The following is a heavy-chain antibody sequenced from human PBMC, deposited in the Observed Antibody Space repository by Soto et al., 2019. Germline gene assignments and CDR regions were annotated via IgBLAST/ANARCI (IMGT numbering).Heavy chain of an antibody. J-gene: IGHJ4*02. V-gene: IGHV1-18*01. D-gene: IGHD7-27*01. Sequence: ASVKVSCKASGYTFTSYGISWVRQAPRQGLEWMGWISAYNGNTNYAQKLQGRVTMTTDTSTSTAYMELRSLRSDDTAVYYCAREGVTGDHPPYFDYWGQGTLVTVSS. CDR3: AREGVTGDHPPYFDY. CDR2: ISAYNGNT. CDR1: GYTFTSYG.